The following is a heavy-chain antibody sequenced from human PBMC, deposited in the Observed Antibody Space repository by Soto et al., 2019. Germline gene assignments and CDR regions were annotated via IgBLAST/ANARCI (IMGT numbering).Heavy chain of an antibody. CDR1: GYNFTKYG. CDR2: INAYNGNT. V-gene: IGHV1-18*01. CDR3: ERDRQFAL. Sequence: QVQLVQSGPEVKKPGASVKVSCRASGYNFTKYGISWVRQAPGQGLEWMGWINAYNGNTNYAQNLQGRVTMTTDTPTCTAYMELMSLRSADTAMYYCERDRQFALWGQGTLVTVSS. J-gene: IGHJ4*02.